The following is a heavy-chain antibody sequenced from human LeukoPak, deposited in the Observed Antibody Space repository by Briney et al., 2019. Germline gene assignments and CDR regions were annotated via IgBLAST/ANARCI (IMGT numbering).Heavy chain of an antibody. J-gene: IGHJ5*02. D-gene: IGHD4-17*01. Sequence: SETLSLTCAVYGGSFSGYYWSWIRQSPGKGLEWIGEINHSGSTNYNPSLKSRITMLVDTSKNQFSLKLSSVTAADTAVYYCARGSPYGVNWFDPWGQGTLVIVSS. CDR3: ARGSPYGVNWFDP. V-gene: IGHV4-34*01. CDR1: GGSFSGYY. CDR2: INHSGST.